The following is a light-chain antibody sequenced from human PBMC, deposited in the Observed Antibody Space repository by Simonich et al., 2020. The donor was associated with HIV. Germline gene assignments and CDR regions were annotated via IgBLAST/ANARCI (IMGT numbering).Light chain of an antibody. Sequence: DIVMTQSPDSLAVSLGERATINCKSSQSVLYSSNSKNYLAWYQQKPGQPPKLLIYGASTRESGVPDRFSGSGSGTDFTLTISSLQAEDGAVYYCQQYYSTPQTFGQGTKVEIK. V-gene: IGKV4-1*01. CDR3: QQYYSTPQT. J-gene: IGKJ1*01. CDR2: GAS. CDR1: QSVLYSSNSKNY.